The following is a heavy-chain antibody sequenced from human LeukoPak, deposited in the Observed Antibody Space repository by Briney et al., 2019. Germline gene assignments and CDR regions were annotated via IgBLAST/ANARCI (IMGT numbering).Heavy chain of an antibody. V-gene: IGHV5-51*01. J-gene: IGHJ5*02. CDR3: ARQSRPHWFDP. CDR2: IYPGDSDT. CDR1: GYTFTSYW. Sequence: KVSCKASGYTFTSYWIGWVRQMPGKGLEWMGIIYPGDSDTRYSPSFQGQVTISADKSISTAYLQWSSLKASDTAMYYCARQSRPHWFDPWGQGTLVTVSS.